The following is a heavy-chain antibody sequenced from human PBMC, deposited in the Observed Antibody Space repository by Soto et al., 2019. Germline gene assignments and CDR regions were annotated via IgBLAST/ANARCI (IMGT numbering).Heavy chain of an antibody. J-gene: IGHJ5*02. CDR3: ARCSVAGTGGNWFGP. Sequence: PSETLSLTCTVSGGSIISYYWSWIRQPPGKGLEWIGYISNSGSANYNPSLKSRVTMSVDTSKNQFSLKLSSVTAADTAVHYCARCSVAGTGGNWFGPWGQGTLVTVSS. CDR2: ISNSGSA. V-gene: IGHV4-59*08. D-gene: IGHD6-19*01. CDR1: GGSIISYY.